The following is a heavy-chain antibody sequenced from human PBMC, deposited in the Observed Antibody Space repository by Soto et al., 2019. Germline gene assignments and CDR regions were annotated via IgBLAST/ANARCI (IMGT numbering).Heavy chain of an antibody. CDR2: IYYSGST. Sequence: QPRLQESGPGLVKSSETLSLTCTVSGGSIRSSTYYWGWIRQPPGKGLEWIGSIYYSGSTHNTPSLKSRVTMSVDTYTNQFSLKLNSVTAADTAVYYCTRHEGGAAADRPLDYWGQGTLVTVSS. V-gene: IGHV4-39*01. J-gene: IGHJ4*02. D-gene: IGHD6-13*01. CDR3: TRHEGGAAADRPLDY. CDR1: GGSIRSSTYY.